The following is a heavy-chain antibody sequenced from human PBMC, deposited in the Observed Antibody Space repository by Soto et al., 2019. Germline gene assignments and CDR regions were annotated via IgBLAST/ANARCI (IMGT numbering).Heavy chain of an antibody. CDR3: AKEIGATGGHDHFWTGYDQGRYYNYYGMDV. CDR2: ISWDGANT. V-gene: IGHV3-43D*04. D-gene: IGHD3-3*02. CDR1: AFTFDDYA. Sequence: EVQLVESGGVVVQPGGSLRLSCAVSAFTFDDYAMHWVRQAPGKGLEWVSLISWDGANTYYADSVKGRFTISRDNTKNSLYLVMNNLRVEDTAQYYCAKEIGATGGHDHFWTGYDQGRYYNYYGMDVWGQGTTVTVSS. J-gene: IGHJ6*02.